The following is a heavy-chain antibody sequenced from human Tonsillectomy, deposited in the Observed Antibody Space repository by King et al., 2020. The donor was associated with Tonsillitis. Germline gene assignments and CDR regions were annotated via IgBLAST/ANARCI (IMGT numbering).Heavy chain of an antibody. V-gene: IGHV1-69*01. CDR3: ARVLASGWYKNPYDAFDI. D-gene: IGHD6-19*01. CDR2: IIPIFGTA. J-gene: IGHJ3*02. CDR1: GGTFSSYA. Sequence: QLVQSGAEVKKPGSSVKVSCKASGGTFSSYAISWVRQAPGQGLEWMGGIIPIFGTANYAQKFQGRVTITADESTSTAYMELSSLRSEDTAVYYCARVLASGWYKNPYDAFDIWGQGTMVTVSS.